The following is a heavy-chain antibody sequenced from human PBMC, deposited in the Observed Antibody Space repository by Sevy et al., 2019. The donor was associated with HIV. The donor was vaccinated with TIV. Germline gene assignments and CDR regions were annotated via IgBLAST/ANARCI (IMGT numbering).Heavy chain of an antibody. J-gene: IGHJ4*02. CDR3: AREGRTKAHDY. D-gene: IGHD2-8*01. CDR2: VCFGGGTI. CDR1: GFTFSRYT. Sequence: GGSLRLSCAASGFTFSRYTMTWVRQAPGKGLEYVSTVCFGGGTIHYADSVKGRFTISRDNSKNTVYLQMNSLRAEDTAMYDCAREGRTKAHDYRGQGTLVTVSS. V-gene: IGHV3-23*01.